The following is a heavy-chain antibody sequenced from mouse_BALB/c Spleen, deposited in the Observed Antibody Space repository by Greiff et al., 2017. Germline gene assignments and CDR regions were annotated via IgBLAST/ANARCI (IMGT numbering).Heavy chain of an antibody. CDR2: IYPGSGST. Sequence: LQQPGSELVRPGASVKLSCKASGYTFTSYWMHWVKQRHGQGLEWIGNIYPGSGSTNYDEKFKSKGTLTVDTSSSTAYMHLSSLTSEDSAVYYCTRWGNYGFPYWYFDVWGAGTTVTVSS. V-gene: IGHV1S22*01. CDR1: GYTFTSYW. CDR3: TRWGNYGFPYWYFDV. J-gene: IGHJ1*01. D-gene: IGHD2-1*01.